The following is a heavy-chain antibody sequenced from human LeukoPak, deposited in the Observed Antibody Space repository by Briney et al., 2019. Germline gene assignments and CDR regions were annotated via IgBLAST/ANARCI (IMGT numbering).Heavy chain of an antibody. J-gene: IGHJ6*02. CDR1: GFTFSSYD. D-gene: IGHD5-12*01. Sequence: GGSLRLSCAASGFTFSSYDMHWVRQATGKGLEWVSAIGTAGDTYYPGSVKGRFTISRENAKNSLYLQMNSLRAGDTAVYYCARAGYDLFPLRYYYGMDVWGQGTTVTVSS. CDR2: IGTAGDT. V-gene: IGHV3-13*01. CDR3: ARAGYDLFPLRYYYGMDV.